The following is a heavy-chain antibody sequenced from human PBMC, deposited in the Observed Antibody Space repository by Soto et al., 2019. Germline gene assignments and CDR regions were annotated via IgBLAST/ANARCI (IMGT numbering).Heavy chain of an antibody. Sequence: VQLVESGGGLVQPGGSLRLSCAASGFTFNTYWMQWVRQAPGKGLVWVSRIKSDGSYTNYADSVKGRFTISRDNAKNTLFLQMNRLGAEDTAVYYCATGGSGYFTYWGQGTLVTVSS. J-gene: IGHJ4*02. V-gene: IGHV3-74*01. D-gene: IGHD3-22*01. CDR3: ATGGSGYFTY. CDR2: IKSDGSYT. CDR1: GFTFNTYW.